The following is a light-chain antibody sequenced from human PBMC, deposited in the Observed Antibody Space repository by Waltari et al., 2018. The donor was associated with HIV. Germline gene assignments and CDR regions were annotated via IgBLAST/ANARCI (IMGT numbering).Light chain of an antibody. CDR2: DAS. J-gene: IGKJ4*01. V-gene: IGKV1-33*01. CDR1: QDIGDY. CDR3: QQYDNLLLT. Sequence: DIQMTQSPSSLSASVGHRVTITCQASQDIGDYLNWYQQKPGKAPKLLICDASNVETGVPSRFSGSGSGTDFTLTISCLQPEDIATYYCQQYDNLLLTFGGGTKVEIK.